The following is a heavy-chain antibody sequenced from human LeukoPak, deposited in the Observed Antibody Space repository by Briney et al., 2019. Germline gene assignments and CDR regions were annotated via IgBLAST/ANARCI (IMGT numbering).Heavy chain of an antibody. Sequence: PGGSLRLSCAASGFTFSGYGIHWVRQAPGKGLEWVSSISSSGSTIYYADSVKGRFTISRDNAKNSLYLQMSGLTAEDTAVYYCARSGGYCSGGTCYSGHFDYWGQGTLVTVSS. CDR2: ISSSGSTI. J-gene: IGHJ4*02. CDR3: ARSGGYCSGGTCYSGHFDY. V-gene: IGHV3-48*03. CDR1: GFTFSGYG. D-gene: IGHD2-15*01.